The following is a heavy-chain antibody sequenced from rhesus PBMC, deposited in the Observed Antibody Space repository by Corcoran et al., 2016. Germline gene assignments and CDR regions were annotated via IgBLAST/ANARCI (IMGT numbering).Heavy chain of an antibody. D-gene: IGHD2-39*02. CDR3: AREGLGYCSGGVCYTPSY. V-gene: IGHV4S7*01. CDR2: IYSRNGNT. Sequence: QVQLQESGPGLLKPSDNLFRTCAVSVGSISGGYGWGSIRQHPGKGLAWIGSIYSRNGNTYDNPSLKSRVTMSTDTAKNQFSRKLSSVTAADTAVYYCAREGLGYCSGGVCYTPSYWGQGVLVTVSS. CDR1: VGSISGGYG. J-gene: IGHJ4*01.